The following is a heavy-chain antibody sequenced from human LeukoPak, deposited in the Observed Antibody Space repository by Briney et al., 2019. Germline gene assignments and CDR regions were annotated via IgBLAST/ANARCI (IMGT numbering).Heavy chain of an antibody. D-gene: IGHD4-11*01. CDR1: GFTFSSYS. J-gene: IGHJ5*02. CDR3: ARFTVLDYSPFDP. CDR2: ISSSSNTI. V-gene: IGHV3-48*01. Sequence: PGGSLRLSCAASGFTFSSYSMNWVRQAPGKGLEWVSYISSSSNTIYYGDSVKGRFTISRDNANSLFLQMNSLRAEDTAVYYCARFTVLDYSPFDPWGQGTLVTVSS.